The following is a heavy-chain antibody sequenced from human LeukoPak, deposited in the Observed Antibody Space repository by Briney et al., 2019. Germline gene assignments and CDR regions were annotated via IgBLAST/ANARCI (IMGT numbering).Heavy chain of an antibody. CDR2: ISGSGGST. CDR3: AKGITMIVVVIDLDY. D-gene: IGHD3-22*01. V-gene: IGHV3-23*01. CDR1: GFTFSSYA. J-gene: IGHJ4*02. Sequence: GGSLRLSCAASGFTFSSYAMSWVRQAPGKGLEWVSAISGSGGSTYYADSVKGRFTIYRDNSKNTLYLQMNSLRAEDTAVYYCAKGITMIVVVIDLDYWGQGTLVTVSS.